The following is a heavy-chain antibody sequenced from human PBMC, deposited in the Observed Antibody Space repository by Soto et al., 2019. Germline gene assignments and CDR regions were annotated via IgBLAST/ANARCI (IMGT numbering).Heavy chain of an antibody. D-gene: IGHD2-15*01. CDR3: VRDQLGSWTNFDY. V-gene: IGHV1-46*03. CDR2: INTNAATT. Sequence: QVQLVQSGAEVKKPGASVKVSCKASGYTFTTYYIHWVRQAPGHGLEWVGVINTNAATTAYAQNFRGRVTMTRDTSTSTVYMELSGLRSEDTAVYYCVRDQLGSWTNFDYWGQGTLVTVSS. CDR1: GYTFTTYY. J-gene: IGHJ4*02.